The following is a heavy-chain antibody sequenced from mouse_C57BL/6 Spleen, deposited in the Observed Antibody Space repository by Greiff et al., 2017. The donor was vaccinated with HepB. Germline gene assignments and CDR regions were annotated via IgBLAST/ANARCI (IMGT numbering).Heavy chain of an antibody. CDR3: ARMITTGAMDY. V-gene: IGHV1-19*01. CDR1: GYTFTDYY. CDR2: INPYNGGT. Sequence: EVQLQQSGPVLVKPGASVKMSCKASGYTFTDYYMNWVKQSHGKSLEWIGVINPYNGGTSYNQKFKGKATLTVDKSSSTAYMELNSLTSEDSAVYYCARMITTGAMDYWGQGTSVTVSS. D-gene: IGHD2-4*01. J-gene: IGHJ4*01.